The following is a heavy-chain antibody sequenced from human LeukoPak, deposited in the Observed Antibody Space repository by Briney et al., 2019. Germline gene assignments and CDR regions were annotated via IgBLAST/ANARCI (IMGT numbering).Heavy chain of an antibody. CDR1: GFTFSSYG. D-gene: IGHD3-10*01. CDR2: IRYDGSNK. Sequence: HPGGSLRLSCAASGFTFSSYGMHWVRQAPGKGLEWVAFIRYDGSNKYYADSVKGRFTISRDNSKNTLYLQMNSLRAEDTAVYCCAKQPYYYGSGSYYKGAFDIWGQGTMVTVSS. J-gene: IGHJ3*02. V-gene: IGHV3-30*02. CDR3: AKQPYYYGSGSYYKGAFDI.